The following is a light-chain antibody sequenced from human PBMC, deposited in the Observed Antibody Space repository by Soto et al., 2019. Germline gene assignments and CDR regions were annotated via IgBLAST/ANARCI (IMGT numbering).Light chain of an antibody. Sequence: QSVLTQPASVSGSPGQSITISCTGTSRDVGAYNYVSWYQHHPDKAPKFIIYEVSYRPSGVSNRFSGSKSGNTASLTISGLQADDEADYYCTSYTSTSTVVFGGGTKVTVL. CDR2: EVS. V-gene: IGLV2-14*01. CDR1: SRDVGAYNY. J-gene: IGLJ3*02. CDR3: TSYTSTSTVV.